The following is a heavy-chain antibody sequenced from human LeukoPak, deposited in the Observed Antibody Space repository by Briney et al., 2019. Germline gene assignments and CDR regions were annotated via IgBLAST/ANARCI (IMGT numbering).Heavy chain of an antibody. J-gene: IGHJ6*04. Sequence: GRSLRLSCAASGFTFSSYGIHWVRQAPGKGLEWVSSISSSSSYIYYADSVKGRFTISRDNAKNSLYLQMNSLRAEDTAVYYCAELGITMIGGVWGKGTTVTISS. CDR2: ISSSSSYI. V-gene: IGHV3-21*01. CDR1: GFTFSSYG. CDR3: AELGITMIGGV. D-gene: IGHD3-10*02.